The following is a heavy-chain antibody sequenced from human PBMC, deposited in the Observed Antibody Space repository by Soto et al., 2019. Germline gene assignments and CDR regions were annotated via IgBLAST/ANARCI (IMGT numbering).Heavy chain of an antibody. V-gene: IGHV4-4*07. CDR2: IYTSGST. D-gene: IGHD3-22*01. Sequence: SETLSLTCTVSGGSISSYYWSWIRQPAGKGLEWIGRIYTSGSTNYNPSLKSRVTMSVDTSKNQFSLKLSSVTAADTAVYYCASETDYYDSSRYYYGADLFDYWGQGTLVTVSS. CDR3: ASETDYYDSSRYYYGADLFDY. J-gene: IGHJ4*02. CDR1: GGSISSYY.